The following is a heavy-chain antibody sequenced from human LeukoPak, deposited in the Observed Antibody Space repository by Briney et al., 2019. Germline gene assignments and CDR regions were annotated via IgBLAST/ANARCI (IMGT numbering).Heavy chain of an antibody. D-gene: IGHD3-10*01. CDR3: ARVPTYYYGSGSYYFDY. V-gene: IGHV4-39*07. J-gene: IGHJ4*02. CDR1: GGSISSSSYY. Sequence: SETLSLTCTVSGGSISSSSYYWGWIRQPPGKGLEWIGSIYYSGSTNYNPSLKSRVTISVDTSKNQFSLKLSSVTAADTAVYYCARVPTYYYGSGSYYFDYWGQGTLVTVSS. CDR2: IYYSGST.